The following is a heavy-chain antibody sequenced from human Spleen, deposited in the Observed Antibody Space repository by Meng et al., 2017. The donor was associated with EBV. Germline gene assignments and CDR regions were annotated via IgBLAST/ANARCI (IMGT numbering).Heavy chain of an antibody. V-gene: IGHV3-30*04. J-gene: IGHJ4*02. D-gene: IGHD4-17*01. CDR2: ISYDGSNK. CDR1: GFTFSNFA. Sequence: LQLVGFGGGVVRPGGSLRLSCTASGFTFSNFAMYWVRQAPGQGLECVSIISYDGSNKYYADSVKGRFSISRDNSKDTLYVQMNSLRLEDTAVYYCARGYGDYAPEHWGQGTLVTVSS. CDR3: ARGYGDYAPEH.